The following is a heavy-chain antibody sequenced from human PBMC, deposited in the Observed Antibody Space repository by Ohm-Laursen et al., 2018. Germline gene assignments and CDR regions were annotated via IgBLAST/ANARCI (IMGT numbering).Heavy chain of an antibody. Sequence: SDTLSLTWTVSGGSISSYYWTWIRQPAGKGLEWIGRIYTGGTTNYNPSLKSRVTMSVDTSKNQFSLKLSSVTAADTAVYYCARGYVGQFWDYWGQGTLVTVSS. D-gene: IGHD3-3*01. CDR1: GGSISSYY. CDR3: ARGYVGQFWDY. J-gene: IGHJ4*02. V-gene: IGHV4-4*07. CDR2: IYTGGTT.